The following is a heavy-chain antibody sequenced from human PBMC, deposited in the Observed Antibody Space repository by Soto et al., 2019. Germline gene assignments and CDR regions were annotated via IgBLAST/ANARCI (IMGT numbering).Heavy chain of an antibody. V-gene: IGHV3-21*01. CDR2: ISSSSSYI. CDR1: GFTFSSYS. CDR3: ARGIAAAGTGNWFDP. Sequence: EVQLVESGGGLVKPGGSLRLSCAASGFTFSSYSMNWVRQAPGKGLEWVSSISSSSSYIYYADSVKGRFTISRDNAKNSLYLQMNSRRAEDTAVYYCARGIAAAGTGNWFDPWGQGTLVTVSS. J-gene: IGHJ5*02. D-gene: IGHD6-13*01.